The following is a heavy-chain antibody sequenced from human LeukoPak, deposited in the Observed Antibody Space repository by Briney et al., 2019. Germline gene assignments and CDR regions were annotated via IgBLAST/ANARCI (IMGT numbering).Heavy chain of an antibody. CDR2: IYYSGST. CDR1: GGSISSSSYY. Sequence: PSETLSLTCTVSGGSISSSSYYWGWIRQPPGKGLERIGSIYYSGSTYYNPSLKSRVTISVDTSKNQFSLKLSSVTAADTAVYYCARLSEWAFDYWGQGTLVTVSS. CDR3: ARLSEWAFDY. D-gene: IGHD2-8*01. V-gene: IGHV4-39*01. J-gene: IGHJ4*02.